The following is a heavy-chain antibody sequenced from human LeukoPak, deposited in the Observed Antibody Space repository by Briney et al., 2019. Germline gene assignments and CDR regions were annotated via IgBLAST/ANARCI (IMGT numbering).Heavy chain of an antibody. CDR3: AKDLSSMVRGVDY. CDR1: GLTFSSYA. V-gene: IGHV3-23*01. Sequence: PGGSLRLSCAASGLTFSSYAMSWVRQAPGKGLEWVSAVSGSGGSTYYADSVKGRFTISRDNSKNTLYLQMNSLRAEDTAVYYCAKDLSSMVRGVDYWGRGTLVTVSS. D-gene: IGHD3-10*01. J-gene: IGHJ4*02. CDR2: VSGSGGST.